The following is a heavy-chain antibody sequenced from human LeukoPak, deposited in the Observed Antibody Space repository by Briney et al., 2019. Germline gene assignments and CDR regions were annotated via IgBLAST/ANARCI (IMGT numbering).Heavy chain of an antibody. V-gene: IGHV3-7*01. CDR3: ATVTAGHYFDY. J-gene: IGHJ4*02. CDR2: IKQDGSDK. CDR1: GFSFSNYW. D-gene: IGHD6-13*01. Sequence: GGSLRLSCAGSGFSFSNYWMTWFRQAPGKGLEWVANIKQDGSDKYYVDSVKGRFTISRDNAKNSLYLQMNSLRAEDTAVYYCATVTAGHYFDYWGQGTLVIVSS.